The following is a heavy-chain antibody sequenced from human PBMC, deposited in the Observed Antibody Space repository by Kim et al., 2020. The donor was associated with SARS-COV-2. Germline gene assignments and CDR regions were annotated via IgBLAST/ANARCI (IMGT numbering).Heavy chain of an antibody. D-gene: IGHD2-21*02. Sequence: GGSLRLSCAASGFTFSSYWMSWVRQAPGKGLEWVANIKQDGSEKYYADSVKGRFTISRDNAKNSLYLQMNSLRAEDTAVYYCARGCREVPLVTGLCGQGTLLTVSS. CDR1: GFTFSSYW. CDR2: IKQDGSEK. CDR3: ARGCREVPLVTGL. J-gene: IGHJ4*02. V-gene: IGHV3-7*01.